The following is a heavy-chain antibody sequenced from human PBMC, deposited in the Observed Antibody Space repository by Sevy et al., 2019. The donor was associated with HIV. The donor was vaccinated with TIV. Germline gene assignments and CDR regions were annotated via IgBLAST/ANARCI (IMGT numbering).Heavy chain of an antibody. CDR1: GYGFSNYW. CDR3: ARHLRYSSGGHWFDP. Sequence: GESLKISCKASGYGFSNYWIGWVRQMPGKGLEWMGNVWPGDADARFNPSFQGQVTISVDKSVNTAYLQWSGLKASDAAMSYCARHLRYSSGGHWFDPWGQGTLVTVSS. J-gene: IGHJ5*02. CDR2: VWPGDADA. D-gene: IGHD6-19*01. V-gene: IGHV5-51*01.